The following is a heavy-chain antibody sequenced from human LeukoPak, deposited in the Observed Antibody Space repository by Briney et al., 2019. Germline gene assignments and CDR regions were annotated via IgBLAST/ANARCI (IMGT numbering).Heavy chain of an antibody. D-gene: IGHD5-12*01. J-gene: IGHJ3*01. CDR1: GFTFTSYA. CDR2: ISGGGGST. V-gene: IGHV3-23*01. CDR3: ARAGGSRYGYAFDV. Sequence: PGGSLRLSCAASGFTFTSYAMSWVRQAPGKGLEWVSAISGGGGSTNYADSVKGRFTISRDNSENTLYLQMNSLRVEDTALFYCARAGGSRYGYAFDVWGQGTLVTVSS.